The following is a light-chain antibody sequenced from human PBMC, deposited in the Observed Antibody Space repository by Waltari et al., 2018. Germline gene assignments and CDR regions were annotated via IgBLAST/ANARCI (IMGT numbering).Light chain of an antibody. V-gene: IGKV3-20*01. CDR1: QTVGRT. Sequence: IVLTQSPGTLSLSPGERATLSCRASQTVGRTLAWYQKRPGKAPTLLIYGASTRATAIPDRFSGSGSGTDFSLTISRLEPEDFAAYYCQHYVRLPVTFGQGTTVEIK. CDR2: GAS. CDR3: QHYVRLPVT. J-gene: IGKJ1*01.